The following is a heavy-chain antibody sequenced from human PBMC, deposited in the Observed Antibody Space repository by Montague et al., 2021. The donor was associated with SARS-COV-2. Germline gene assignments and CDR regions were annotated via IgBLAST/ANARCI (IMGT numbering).Heavy chain of an antibody. Sequence: SETLSLTCTVSGGSITRNYYWGWIRQPPGKGLEWVGNIYYSGTTFINPXXEGRVTISVDASKNQFSLNLTSVTAADTAVYYCARPLVRGVPKAFDIWGQGALVIVSS. V-gene: IGHV4-39*01. CDR2: IYYSGTT. CDR3: ARPLVRGVPKAFDI. D-gene: IGHD3-10*01. CDR1: GGSITRNYY. J-gene: IGHJ3*02.